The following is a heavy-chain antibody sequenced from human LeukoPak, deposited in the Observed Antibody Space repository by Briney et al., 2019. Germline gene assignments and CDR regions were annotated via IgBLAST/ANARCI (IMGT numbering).Heavy chain of an antibody. CDR3: AKDQGIAVADRYYYYGMDV. D-gene: IGHD6-19*01. CDR1: GFTFSSYA. V-gene: IGHV3-30*18. J-gene: IGHJ6*02. CDR2: ISYDGNDI. Sequence: HPGGSLRLSCAASGFTFSSYAMSWVRQAPGKGLEWVAVISYDGNDIYYADSVKGRFTISRDNSENTLYLQMNSLRAEDTAEYYCAKDQGIAVADRYYYYGMDVWGQGTTVIVSS.